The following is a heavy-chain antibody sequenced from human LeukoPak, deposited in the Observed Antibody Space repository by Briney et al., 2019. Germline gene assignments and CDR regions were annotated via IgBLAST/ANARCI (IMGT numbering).Heavy chain of an antibody. J-gene: IGHJ5*02. CDR1: GFTFEDYA. D-gene: IGHD1-26*01. Sequence: PGRSLRLSCAASGFTFEDYAMHWVRQAPGKGLEWVSGITWNSSSIGYADSVKGRFTISRNNAKSFLYLEMNSLRVDDTAVYYCARDGEVGATSPWGQGTLVTVSS. CDR3: ARDGEVGATSP. V-gene: IGHV3-9*01. CDR2: ITWNSSSI.